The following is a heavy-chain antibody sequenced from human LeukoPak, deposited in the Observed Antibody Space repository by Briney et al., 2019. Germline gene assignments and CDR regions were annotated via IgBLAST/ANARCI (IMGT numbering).Heavy chain of an antibody. CDR3: AKDGWQGIAGVQGIDD. D-gene: IGHD6-13*01. Sequence: GGSLRLSCAASGFTFRGFGMHWVRQVPGKGLEWVAMISHDESKTYYTTSVKGRFTISRDNRRNTLYMELYNLRLDDTAVYYCAKDGWQGIAGVQGIDDWGLGTLVTVSP. J-gene: IGHJ4*02. CDR1: GFTFRGFG. CDR2: ISHDESKT. V-gene: IGHV3-30*18.